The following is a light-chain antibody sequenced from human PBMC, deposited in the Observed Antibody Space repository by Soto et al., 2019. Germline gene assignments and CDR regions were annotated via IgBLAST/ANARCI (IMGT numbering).Light chain of an antibody. V-gene: IGLV2-14*01. J-gene: IGLJ1*01. Sequence: QSALTQPASVSGSAGQSITISCSGTMRDVGAYNLVSWYQQHPGTAPKLIIYEVRNRPSGISSRFSGSRSGNTASLTISGLQPEDEADYYCSSYAGSNNFVFGTGTKVTV. CDR2: EVR. CDR3: SSYAGSNNFV. CDR1: MRDVGAYNL.